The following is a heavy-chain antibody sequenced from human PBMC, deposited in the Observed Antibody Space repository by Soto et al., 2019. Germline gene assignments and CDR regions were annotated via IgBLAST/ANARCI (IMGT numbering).Heavy chain of an antibody. D-gene: IGHD3-22*01. CDR1: GYSFSSYW. J-gene: IGHJ6*01. CDR2: IDPSDSYT. Sequence: GESLKICCKGSGYSFSSYWISWVRHMPGKGLELMGRIDPSDSYTNYSPSFQVDVTISADNSISTAYLQWSRPKASDTAMYYCARQRDDSSGYYYYYYYGMDVWGQGTTVTVSS. V-gene: IGHV5-10-1*01. CDR3: ARQRDDSSGYYYYYYYGMDV.